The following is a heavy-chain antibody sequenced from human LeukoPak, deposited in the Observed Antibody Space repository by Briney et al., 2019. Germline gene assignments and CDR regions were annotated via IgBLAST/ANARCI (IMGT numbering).Heavy chain of an antibody. Sequence: GGSLRLSCAASGFTFSSYAMHWVRQAPGKGLEWVAVISYDGSNKYYADSVKGRFTISRDNSKNTLYLQMNSLRAEDTAVYYCASIYSGYGFDYWGQGTLVTVSS. CDR1: GFTFSSYA. CDR2: ISYDGSNK. D-gene: IGHD5-12*01. CDR3: ASIYSGYGFDY. J-gene: IGHJ4*02. V-gene: IGHV3-30-3*01.